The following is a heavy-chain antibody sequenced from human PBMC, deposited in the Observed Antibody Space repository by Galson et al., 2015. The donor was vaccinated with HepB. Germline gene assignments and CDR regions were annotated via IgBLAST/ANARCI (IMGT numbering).Heavy chain of an antibody. J-gene: IGHJ6*03. D-gene: IGHD3-10*01. CDR3: AKDWRVSPYYYYYYMDV. CDR2: ISNDGNNE. CDR1: GFTFSNYG. Sequence: SLRLSCAASGFTFSNYGMHWVRQAPGKGLEWLAVISNDGNNEYYVDSVKGRFTISRDNSKNTLYLHMNSLRAEDTAIYYCAKDWRVSPYYYYYYMDVWGKGTTVAVSS. V-gene: IGHV3-30*18.